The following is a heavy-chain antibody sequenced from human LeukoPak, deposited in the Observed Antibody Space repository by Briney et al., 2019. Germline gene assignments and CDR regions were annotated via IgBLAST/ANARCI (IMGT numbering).Heavy chain of an antibody. CDR1: GYSFSNHW. CDR3: ARRPSGDSAFYFDY. D-gene: IGHD2-21*02. CDR2: ICPGDSDT. Sequence: GESLKISCKGSGYSFSNHWIGWVRQMPGKGLEWMGIICPGDSDTRYSPSFQGQVTISADKSISAAYLQWSSLKASDTAMYYCARRPSGDSAFYFDYWGQGTLVTVSS. V-gene: IGHV5-51*01. J-gene: IGHJ4*02.